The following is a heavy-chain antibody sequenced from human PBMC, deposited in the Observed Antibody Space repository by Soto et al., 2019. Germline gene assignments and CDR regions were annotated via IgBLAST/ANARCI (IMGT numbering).Heavy chain of an antibody. D-gene: IGHD2-15*01. V-gene: IGHV3-23*01. J-gene: IGHJ1*01. CDR2: ISGSGIST. CDR3: AKDMQYYSF. Sequence: PGGSLRLSXAASGFTFSSFAMSWVRQAPGKGLEWVSGISGSGISTYYADSVRGRFTISRDNSKNTLYLQMNSLRAEDTAVFYCAKDMQYYSFWGQGTLVTVSS. CDR1: GFTFSSFA.